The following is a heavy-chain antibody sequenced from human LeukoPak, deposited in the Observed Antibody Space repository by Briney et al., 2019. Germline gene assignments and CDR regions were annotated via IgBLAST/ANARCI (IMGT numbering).Heavy chain of an antibody. J-gene: IGHJ4*02. CDR2: IYHSGST. D-gene: IGHD3-9*01. V-gene: IGHV4-38-2*01. Sequence: SETLSLTCAVSGYSISSGYYWGWIRQPPGKGLEWIGSIYHSGSTYYNPSLKSRVTISVDTSKNQFSLKLSSLTAADTAVYYCARHGRGYYDILTGYYKLGYFDYRGQGTLVTVSS. CDR3: ARHGRGYYDILTGYYKLGYFDY. CDR1: GYSISSGYY.